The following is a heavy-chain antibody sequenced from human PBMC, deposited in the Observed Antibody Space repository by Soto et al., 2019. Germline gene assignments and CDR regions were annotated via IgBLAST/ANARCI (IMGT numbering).Heavy chain of an antibody. CDR2: IYPGDSDT. J-gene: IGHJ5*01. V-gene: IGHV5-51*01. CDR1: GYSFTSYW. CDR3: TTHEEGAPWAGGFDS. Sequence: PGESLKISCNGSGYSFTSYWIGWVRQMPWKGLEWMGIIYPGDSDTRYSPSFQGQVTISADKSNVTLYLQMDSLRVEDTAIYYCTTHEEGAPWAGGFDSWGQGTLVTVSS. D-gene: IGHD1-26*01.